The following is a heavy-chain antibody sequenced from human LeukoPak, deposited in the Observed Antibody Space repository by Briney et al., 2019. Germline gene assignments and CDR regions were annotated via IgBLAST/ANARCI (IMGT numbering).Heavy chain of an antibody. CDR3: ARVYSDPVRLDP. J-gene: IGHJ5*02. CDR1: GGSISGFD. V-gene: IGHV4-59*01. D-gene: IGHD2-21*01. Sequence: SETLSLTCTISGGSISGFDWTWIRQPPGKGLEYIGYMYYTGNTNYNPSLMRRITLSSDTSKNHLSLKLTSVTAADTAVYYCARVYSDPVRLDPWGQGTLVTVSS. CDR2: MYYTGNT.